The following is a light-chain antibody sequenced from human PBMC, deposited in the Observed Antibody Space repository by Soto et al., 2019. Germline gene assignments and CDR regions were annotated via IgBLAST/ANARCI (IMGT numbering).Light chain of an antibody. Sequence: DLQMTQSPSSLSASVGARVTITCRASQSIRNYVNWYQQKPGKAPKFLIYVASTLQSGVTARFSGSGSGTDFTLTISSLQPEDFTTYYCQQSYSTPYTFGPGTKLEIK. CDR3: QQSYSTPYT. J-gene: IGKJ2*01. CDR1: QSIRNY. V-gene: IGKV1-39*01. CDR2: VAS.